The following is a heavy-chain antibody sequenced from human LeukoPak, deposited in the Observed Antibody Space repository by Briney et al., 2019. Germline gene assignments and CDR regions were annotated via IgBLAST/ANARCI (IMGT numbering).Heavy chain of an antibody. CDR1: GYTFISYA. D-gene: IGHD3/OR15-3a*01. CDR2: ISTFKGDT. Sequence: ASVKVSCKTSGYTFISYAISWVRQAPGQGLEWMGWISTFKGDTKYAQKFQDRVSMTTDTSTSTAHLELRSLRSEDTAIYYCARDSGLGLFGVWGQGTVVTVSS. CDR3: ARDSGLGLFGV. J-gene: IGHJ3*01. V-gene: IGHV1-18*01.